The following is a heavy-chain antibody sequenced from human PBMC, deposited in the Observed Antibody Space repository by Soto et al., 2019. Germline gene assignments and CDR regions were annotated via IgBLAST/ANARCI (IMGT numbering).Heavy chain of an antibody. CDR2: TYYRSKWYN. V-gene: IGHV6-1*01. Sequence: SQTLSLTCAISGDSVSSNSAAWNWIRQSPSRGLEWLGMTYYRSKWYNVYAVSVKSRITINPDTSKNQFSLQLNSVTPEDTAVYYCARGTYYYDSSAHNWFDPWGQGTLVTVSS. CDR3: ARGTYYYDSSAHNWFDP. D-gene: IGHD3-22*01. J-gene: IGHJ5*02. CDR1: GDSVSSNSAA.